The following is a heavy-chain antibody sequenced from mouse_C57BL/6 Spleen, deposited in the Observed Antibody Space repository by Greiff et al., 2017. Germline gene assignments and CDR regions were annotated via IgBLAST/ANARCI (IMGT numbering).Heavy chain of an antibody. D-gene: IGHD4-1*01. CDR3: ASPNWDKEDYFDY. CDR1: GYTFTDYY. J-gene: IGHJ2*01. CDR2: INPYNGGT. V-gene: IGHV1-19*01. Sequence: EVQLQQSGPVLVKPGASVKMSCKASGYTFTDYYMNWVKQSHGKSLEWIGVINPYNGGTSYNQKFKGKATLTVDKSSSTAYMELNSLTSEDSAVYYCASPNWDKEDYFDYWGQGTTLTVSS.